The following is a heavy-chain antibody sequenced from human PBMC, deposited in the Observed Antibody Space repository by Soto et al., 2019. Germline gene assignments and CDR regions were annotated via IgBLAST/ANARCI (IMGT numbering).Heavy chain of an antibody. D-gene: IGHD5-12*01. CDR2: ISYDGSNK. J-gene: IGHJ4*02. V-gene: IGHV3-30*18. CDR3: AKDRSLFLYSGLDY. CDR1: RFTFSNYA. Sequence: HPGGSLRLSCAASRFTFSNYAMHWVRQAPGKGLEWVAVISYDGSNKFYADSVKGRFTISRDNSKNTLDLQMNSLRLEDTAVYYCAKDRSLFLYSGLDYWGQGNLVTVSS.